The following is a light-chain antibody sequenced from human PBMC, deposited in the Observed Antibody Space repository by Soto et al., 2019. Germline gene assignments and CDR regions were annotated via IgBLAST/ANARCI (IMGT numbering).Light chain of an antibody. V-gene: IGKV3-20*01. CDR3: QQYGSSRLT. CDR1: QSVTNRY. CDR2: GAS. Sequence: IVLTQSPGTMSLSPGERATLSCRASQSVTNRYLAWYQQKPGQAPRLLMYGASTRATGIPDRFSGSGSGTEFTLTISRLEPEDVAVYFCQQYGSSRLTFGGGTKVDIK. J-gene: IGKJ4*01.